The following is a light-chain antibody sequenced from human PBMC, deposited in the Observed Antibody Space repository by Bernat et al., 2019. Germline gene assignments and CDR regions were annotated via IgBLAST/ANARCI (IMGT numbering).Light chain of an antibody. J-gene: IGLJ3*02. CDR1: SSNIGSET. CDR3: AAWDGSLNGWV. Sequence: QSMLTQPPSASGTPGQRVTISCSGSSSNIGSETVNWYQQVPGTAPKLLICGNTQRPSGVPDRFSGSKSGTSASLAINGLQSEDEADYYCAAWDGSLNGWVFGGGTKLTVL. V-gene: IGLV1-44*01. CDR2: GNT.